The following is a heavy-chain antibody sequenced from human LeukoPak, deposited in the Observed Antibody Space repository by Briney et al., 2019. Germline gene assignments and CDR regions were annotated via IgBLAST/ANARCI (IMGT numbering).Heavy chain of an antibody. D-gene: IGHD1-7*01. CDR2: IRDKAESYAT. Sequence: PGGSLRLSCAASWFSFRVSTMHWVRQASGKGLEWVGRIRDKAESYATVYAASVKGRFTISRDDSQNTAYLQLNSLRSDDTAVYYCNRSLTGTTFGDYWGQGTLVTVSS. CDR3: NRSLTGTTFGDY. V-gene: IGHV3-73*01. J-gene: IGHJ4*02. CDR1: WFSFRVST.